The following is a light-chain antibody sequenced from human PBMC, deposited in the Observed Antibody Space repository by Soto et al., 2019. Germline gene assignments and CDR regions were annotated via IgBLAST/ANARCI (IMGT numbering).Light chain of an antibody. CDR3: QQYGSSPEWT. CDR1: QSVSSTY. Sequence: EIVLTQSPGTLSLSPGEGXTLSXRASQSVSSTYLAWYQQKPGQAPRLLIYGASSRATGIPDRFSGSGSGTDFTLTISRLEPADFAVYYCQQYGSSPEWTFGQGTKVEIK. V-gene: IGKV3-20*01. J-gene: IGKJ1*01. CDR2: GAS.